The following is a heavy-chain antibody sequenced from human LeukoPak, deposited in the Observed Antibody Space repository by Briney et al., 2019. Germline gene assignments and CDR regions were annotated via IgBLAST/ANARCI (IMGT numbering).Heavy chain of an antibody. J-gene: IGHJ4*02. CDR1: GYTFTSYA. D-gene: IGHD3-22*01. CDR3: ARGAWDSSGYYTY. V-gene: IGHV1-3*01. Sequence: GASVKVSCKASGYTFTSYAMHWVRQAPGQRLEWMGWINAGNGNTKYSQKFQGRVTITADKSTSTAYMELSSLRSEDTAVYYCARGAWDSSGYYTYWGQGTLVTVSS. CDR2: INAGNGNT.